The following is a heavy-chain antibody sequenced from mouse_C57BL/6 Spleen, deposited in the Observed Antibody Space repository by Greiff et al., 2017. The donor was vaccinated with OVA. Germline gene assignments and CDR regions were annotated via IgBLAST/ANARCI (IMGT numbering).Heavy chain of an antibody. Sequence: DVMLVESGGGLVKPGGSLKLSCAASGFTFSDYGMHWVRQAPEKGLEWVAYISSGSSTISYADTVKGRFTISRDNAKNTLFLQMTSLRSEDTAMYDWESYDGSSHYAMDYWGQGTSVTVAA. J-gene: IGHJ4*01. V-gene: IGHV5-17*01. CDR2: ISSGSSTI. CDR1: GFTFSDYG. D-gene: IGHD1-1*01. CDR3: ESYDGSSHYAMDY.